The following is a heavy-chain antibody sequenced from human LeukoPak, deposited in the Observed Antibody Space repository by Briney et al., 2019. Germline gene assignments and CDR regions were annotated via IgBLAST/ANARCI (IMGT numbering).Heavy chain of an antibody. V-gene: IGHV1-2*02. J-gene: IGHJ4*02. CDR2: INPNSGAT. CDR1: GYTFTDYY. D-gene: IGHD5-18*01. CDR3: ARDEAKVYFDY. Sequence: ASVKVSCKASGYTFTDYYMHWVRRAPGQGLEWVGWINPNSGATWFAQKFQGRVTMTRDTSTSTAYMELSSLRSDDTAVYCCARDEAKVYFDYWGQGTPVTVSS.